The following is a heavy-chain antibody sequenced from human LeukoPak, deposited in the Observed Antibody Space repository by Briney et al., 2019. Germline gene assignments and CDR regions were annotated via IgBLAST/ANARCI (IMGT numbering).Heavy chain of an antibody. J-gene: IGHJ4*02. CDR3: ARDRVLDYYDSSGYDY. D-gene: IGHD3-22*01. V-gene: IGHV3-21*01. Sequence: PGGXXRLSCAASGFTFSSYSMNWVRQAPGKGLEWVSSISSSSSYIYYADSVKGRFTISRDNAKNSLYLQMNSLRAEDTAVYYCARDRVLDYYDSSGYDYWGQGTLVTVSS. CDR1: GFTFSSYS. CDR2: ISSSSSYI.